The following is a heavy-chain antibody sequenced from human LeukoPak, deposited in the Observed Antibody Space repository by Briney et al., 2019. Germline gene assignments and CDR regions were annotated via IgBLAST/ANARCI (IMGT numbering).Heavy chain of an antibody. CDR1: GFTFSSYA. V-gene: IGHV3-30-3*01. D-gene: IGHD2-15*01. J-gene: IGHJ4*02. Sequence: GGSLRLSCAASGFTFSSYAMHWVRQAPGKGLEWVAVISYDGSNKYYADSVKGRFTISRDNSKNTLYLQMNSLRAEDTAVYYCARGAGYCSGGSCYDWEYYFDYWGQGTLVTVSS. CDR3: ARGAGYCSGGSCYDWEYYFDY. CDR2: ISYDGSNK.